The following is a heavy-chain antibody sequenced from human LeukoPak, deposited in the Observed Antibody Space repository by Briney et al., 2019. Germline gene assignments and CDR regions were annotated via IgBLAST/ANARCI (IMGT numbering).Heavy chain of an antibody. Sequence: PGGSLRLSCAASGFTFSSYSMNWVRQAPGKGLEWVSSISSSSSKIYDDDSVEGRFIISRDNDKNSLYLQMSSLRAEATALYYCARNRDPFDFVHSGQGTLVTVSS. CDR2: ISSSSSKI. CDR1: GFTFSSYS. J-gene: IGHJ4*02. D-gene: IGHD2-21*01. V-gene: IGHV3-21*01. CDR3: ARNRDPFDFVH.